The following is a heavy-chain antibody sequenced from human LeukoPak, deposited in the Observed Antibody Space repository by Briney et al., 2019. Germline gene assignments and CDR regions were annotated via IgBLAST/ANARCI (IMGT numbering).Heavy chain of an antibody. CDR3: ASEYGDYGLDY. CDR2: ISYDGSNK. J-gene: IGHJ4*02. D-gene: IGHD4-17*01. CDR1: GGTFSSYA. V-gene: IGHV3-30*01. Sequence: SCKSSGGTFSSYAMHWVRQAPGKGLEWVAVISYDGSNKYYADSVKGRFTISRDNSKNTLYLQMNSLRAEDTAVYYCASEYGDYGLDYWGQGTLVTVSS.